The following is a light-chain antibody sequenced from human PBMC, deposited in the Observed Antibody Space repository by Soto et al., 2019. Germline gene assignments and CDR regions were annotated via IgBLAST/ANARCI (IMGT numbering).Light chain of an antibody. CDR2: GAS. V-gene: IGKV3-20*01. J-gene: IGKJ1*01. CDR1: QSISSSY. Sequence: EIVLTQSPGPLSMSPGERATLSCRASQSISSSYLAWYQQKPGQAPRLLIYGASSRATGIPDRFSGSGSGTDFTLTISRLEAEDFAVYYCQQYGSSPRTFGQGTKVEF. CDR3: QQYGSSPRT.